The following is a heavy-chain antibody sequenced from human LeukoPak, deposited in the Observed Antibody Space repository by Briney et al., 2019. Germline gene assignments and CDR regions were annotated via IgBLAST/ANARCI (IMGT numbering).Heavy chain of an antibody. CDR3: ATMNRGYCSSISCPDV. CDR1: GFTFSSYA. V-gene: IGHV3-66*02. J-gene: IGHJ6*02. CDR2: VYSGGST. D-gene: IGHD2-2*01. Sequence: GGSLRLSCAASGFTFSSYAMSWVRQAPGKGLEWVSVVYSGGSTYYTDSVKGRFTISRDNSKNTLYLQMNSLRAEDTAVYYCATMNRGYCSSISCPDVWGQGTTVTVSS.